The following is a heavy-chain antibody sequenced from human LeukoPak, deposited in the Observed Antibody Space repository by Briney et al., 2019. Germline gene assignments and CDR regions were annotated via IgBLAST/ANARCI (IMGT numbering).Heavy chain of an antibody. V-gene: IGHV3-30-3*01. J-gene: IGHJ4*02. Sequence: GGALRLSCAASGCTFSSYAMHWVRQAPRKGLEWVTFISYDGYNKYYADSVKGRFTISRDNSKNTLYLQMNSLRDEDTGVFYCARTSGSYYGHFDYWGQGTLVTVSS. CDR1: GCTFSSYA. CDR2: ISYDGYNK. D-gene: IGHD1-26*01. CDR3: ARTSGSYYGHFDY.